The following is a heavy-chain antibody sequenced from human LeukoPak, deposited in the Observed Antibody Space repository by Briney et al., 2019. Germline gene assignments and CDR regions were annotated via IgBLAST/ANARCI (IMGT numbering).Heavy chain of an antibody. CDR3: AKRGVVIRVFLVGFHKEAYYFES. CDR1: GITLSNYG. Sequence: GGSLGLSCAVSGITLSNYGMTWVRQAPGKGLEWVAGISDSGGSTKYADSVKGRFTISRDNPKNTLYLQMNSLTAEDTAVYFCAKRGVVIRVFLVGFHKEAYYFESWGQGALVTVSS. V-gene: IGHV3-23*01. CDR2: ISDSGGST. J-gene: IGHJ4*02. D-gene: IGHD3/OR15-3a*01.